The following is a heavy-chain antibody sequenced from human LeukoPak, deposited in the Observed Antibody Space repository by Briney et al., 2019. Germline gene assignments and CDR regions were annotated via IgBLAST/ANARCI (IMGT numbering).Heavy chain of an antibody. CDR3: AREGDSSGPSVGLDY. Sequence: PGGSLRLSCAASGFTFSSYSMNWVRQAPEKGLEWVSYMSSSSTSIYHADSVKGRFTISRDDAKNTLDLQMNRLRDEDTAVYYCAREGDSSGPSVGLDYWGQGTLVTVSS. CDR2: MSSSSTSI. CDR1: GFTFSSYS. D-gene: IGHD3-22*01. J-gene: IGHJ4*02. V-gene: IGHV3-48*02.